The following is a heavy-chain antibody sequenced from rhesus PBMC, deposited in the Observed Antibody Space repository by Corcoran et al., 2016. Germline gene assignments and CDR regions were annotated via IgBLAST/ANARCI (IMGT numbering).Heavy chain of an antibody. CDR1: GGSLRSSSYS. D-gene: IGHD3-28*01. Sequence: QVQLQESGPGMVKPSETLSLPCAFSGGSLRSSSYSWRLLRPAPGKGLEWIGYISYSGSTSYNPSLKSRVTISRDTSKNQFSLKLSSVTAADTAVYYCARHDSGYSLDYWGQGVLVTVSS. V-gene: IGHV4-122*02. J-gene: IGHJ4*01. CDR2: ISYSGST. CDR3: ARHDSGYSLDY.